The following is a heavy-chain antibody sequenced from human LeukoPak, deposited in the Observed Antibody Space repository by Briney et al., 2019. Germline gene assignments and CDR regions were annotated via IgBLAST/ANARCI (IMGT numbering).Heavy chain of an antibody. J-gene: IGHJ5*02. D-gene: IGHD6-13*01. Sequence: PGGSLRLSCAASGFTFDDYAMHWVRQAPGKGLEWVSGITWNSGIIGYADSVKGRFTISRDNAKNSLYLQMNSLRAEDTALYFCARDITAAGTSWFDPWGQGTLVTVSS. CDR3: ARDITAAGTSWFDP. CDR1: GFTFDDYA. CDR2: ITWNSGII. V-gene: IGHV3-9*01.